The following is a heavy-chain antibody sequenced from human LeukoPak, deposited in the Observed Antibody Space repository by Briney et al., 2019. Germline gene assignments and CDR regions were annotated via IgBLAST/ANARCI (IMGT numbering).Heavy chain of an antibody. J-gene: IGHJ4*02. CDR1: GFTFSSYA. V-gene: IGHV3-23*01. D-gene: IGHD3-22*01. CDR2: ISGSGGNT. CDR3: TKINAYHYDSSGYYFDY. Sequence: GGSLRLSCAATGFTFSSYAMNWVRQAPGKGLEWVSGISGSGGNTYYADSVKGRFTISRDNSKSTLYLQMNSLRAEDTAVYYCTKINAYHYDSSGYYFDYWGQGTLVTVSS.